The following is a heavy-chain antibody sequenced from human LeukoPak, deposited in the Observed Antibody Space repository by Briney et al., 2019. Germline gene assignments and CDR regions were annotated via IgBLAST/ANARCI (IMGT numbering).Heavy chain of an antibody. Sequence: GGSLRLSCAASGFTFSGSVMHWVRQASGKGLKWVGRIRSKSNNYATAYAASVKGRFTISRDDSKNMAYLQMNSLKTEDTAVYYCTVNYCSGGSCYMLWGQGTLVTVSS. CDR2: IRSKSNNYAT. V-gene: IGHV3-73*01. D-gene: IGHD2-15*01. CDR1: GFTFSGSV. J-gene: IGHJ4*02. CDR3: TVNYCSGGSCYML.